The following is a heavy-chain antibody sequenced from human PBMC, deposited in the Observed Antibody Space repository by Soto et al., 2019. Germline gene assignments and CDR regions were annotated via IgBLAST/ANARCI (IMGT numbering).Heavy chain of an antibody. J-gene: IGHJ4*01. Sequence: GGSLRLSCAASGFTFSTFYMTWVRQAPGKGLEWVASIKNDGSEQYYVDSVKGRFIISRDNAKNSLYLQKNSLRAGDTALYYYSQENWSPDNRGQGPRVTVSS. V-gene: IGHV3-7*03. CDR2: IKNDGSEQ. CDR3: SQENWSPDN. CDR1: GFTFSTFY.